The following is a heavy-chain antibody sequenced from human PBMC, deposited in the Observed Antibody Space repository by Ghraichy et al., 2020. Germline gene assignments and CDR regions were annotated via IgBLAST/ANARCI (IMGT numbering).Heavy chain of an antibody. CDR1: GYTFTSYG. V-gene: IGHV1-18*04. CDR3: ARDTYYDYVWGSYPTGY. D-gene: IGHD3-16*01. J-gene: IGHJ4*02. Sequence: ASVKVSCKASGYTFTSYGISWVRQAPGQGLEWMGWIRAYNGNTNYAQKLQGRVTMTTDTSTSTAYMELRSLRSDDTAVYYCARDTYYDYVWGSYPTGYWGQGTLVTVSS. CDR2: IRAYNGNT.